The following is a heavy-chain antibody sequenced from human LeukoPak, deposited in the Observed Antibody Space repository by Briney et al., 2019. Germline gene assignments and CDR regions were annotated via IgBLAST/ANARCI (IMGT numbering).Heavy chain of an antibody. D-gene: IGHD6-19*01. V-gene: IGHV3-66*01. J-gene: IGHJ4*02. CDR3: ARVESSGWYFTAPFDS. CDR1: GFTVSRNY. Sequence: GGSLRLSCAASGFTVSRNYMTWVRQAPGKGLDWVSVIYSGNNTYYADSVKGRFTISRDNSKNTLYLQMNSLRVEDTAVYYCARVESSGWYFTAPFDSWGQGTLATVSS. CDR2: IYSGNNT.